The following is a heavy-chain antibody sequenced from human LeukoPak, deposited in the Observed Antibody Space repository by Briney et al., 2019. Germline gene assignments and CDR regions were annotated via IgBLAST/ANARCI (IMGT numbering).Heavy chain of an antibody. Sequence: GGSLRLSCAASGFTFSNAWMSWVRQAPGKGLEWVGRIKSKTDGGTTDYAAPVKGRFTISRDDSKNTLYLQMNSLKTEDTAVYYCSSTSCPGHCYYYYYYMDVWGKGTTVTISS. CDR1: GFTFSNAW. J-gene: IGHJ6*03. CDR2: IKSKTDGGTT. CDR3: SSTSCPGHCYYYYYYMDV. V-gene: IGHV3-15*01. D-gene: IGHD2-2*01.